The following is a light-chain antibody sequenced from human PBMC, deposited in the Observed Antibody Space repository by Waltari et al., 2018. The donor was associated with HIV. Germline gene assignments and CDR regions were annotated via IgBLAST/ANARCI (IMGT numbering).Light chain of an antibody. CDR1: SSDIGGYKY. CDR3: FTYAGSRGYV. V-gene: IGLV2-8*01. CDR2: EVS. Sequence: QSALTQPPSASGSPGQSVTISCTGTSSDIGGYKYVSWYQHHPGTAPKLIIYEVSKRPSAVPDRCSGSKSGNTSSLTVSGLQAEDEADYYCFTYAGSRGYVFATGTKVTVL. J-gene: IGLJ1*01.